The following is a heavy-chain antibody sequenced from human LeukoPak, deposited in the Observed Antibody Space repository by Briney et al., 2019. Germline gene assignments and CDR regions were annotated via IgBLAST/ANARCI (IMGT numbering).Heavy chain of an antibody. CDR2: IWYDGSNK. Sequence: GGSLRLSCAASGFTFSSYGMHWVRQAPGKGLEWVAVIWYDGSNKYYADSVKGRFTISRDNSKNTLYLQVNSLRAEDTAVYYCARATVAGYFDYWGQGTLVTVSS. J-gene: IGHJ4*02. CDR3: ARATVAGYFDY. V-gene: IGHV3-33*01. D-gene: IGHD6-19*01. CDR1: GFTFSSYG.